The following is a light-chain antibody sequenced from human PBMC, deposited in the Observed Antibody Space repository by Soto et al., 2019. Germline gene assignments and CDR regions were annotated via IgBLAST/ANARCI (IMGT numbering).Light chain of an antibody. CDR2: GAS. CDR1: ESMTNC. Sequence: DIQMTQSPSTLSASVGDRVTITCRASESMTNCLAWYQQKPGKAPKLLISGASSMPGGVPARFSGSGSETEFTLTISGLQPGDSATYYCQQYNSYSPTFGQGTKVDIK. CDR3: QQYNSYSPT. V-gene: IGKV1-5*01. J-gene: IGKJ1*01.